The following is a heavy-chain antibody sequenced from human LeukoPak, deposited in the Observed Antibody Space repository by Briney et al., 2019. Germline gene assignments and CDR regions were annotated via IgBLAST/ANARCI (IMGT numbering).Heavy chain of an antibody. CDR1: GGSFSGYY. CDR2: FNHSGST. J-gene: IGHJ4*02. Sequence: PSETLSLTCAVYGGSFSGYYWSWIRQPPGKGLEWIGEFNHSGSTNYNPSLKSRVTISVDTSKNQFSLKLSSVTAADTAVYYCASGYCSGGSCSNFDYWGQGTLVTVSS. CDR3: ASGYCSGGSCSNFDY. V-gene: IGHV4-34*01. D-gene: IGHD2-15*01.